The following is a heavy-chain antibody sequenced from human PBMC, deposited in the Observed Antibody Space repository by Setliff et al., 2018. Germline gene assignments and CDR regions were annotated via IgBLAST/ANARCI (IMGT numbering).Heavy chain of an antibody. Sequence: GGSLRLSCAASGSTFTNYIIHWVRQAPGKGLEWVAVMSLDETNKYYADSVKGRFTISRDNSKNTVYLEMNSRRAEDTAVYYCAKRGPYCSGGTGHYYFDYWGQGTLVTVSS. CDR2: MSLDETNK. CDR1: GSTFTNYI. V-gene: IGHV3-30-3*02. J-gene: IGHJ4*02. D-gene: IGHD2-15*01. CDR3: AKRGPYCSGGTGHYYFDY.